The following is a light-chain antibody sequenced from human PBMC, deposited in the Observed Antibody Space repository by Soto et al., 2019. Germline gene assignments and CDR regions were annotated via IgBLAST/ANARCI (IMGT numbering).Light chain of an antibody. CDR2: GAS. V-gene: IGKV3-20*01. CDR1: QSVSSTY. J-gene: IGKJ1*01. Sequence: EIVLTQSPGTLSLSPGERATLSCRASQSVSSTYLAWYQQKPGQAPRLLIYGASSRATGIPDRFSGSGSGPDFTLTISRLEPEDFAVYYCQNDGSSRWTFGQGTRVDI. CDR3: QNDGSSRWT.